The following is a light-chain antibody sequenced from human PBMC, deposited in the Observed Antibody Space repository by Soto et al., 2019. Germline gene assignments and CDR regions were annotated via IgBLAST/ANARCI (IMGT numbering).Light chain of an antibody. V-gene: IGLV2-14*01. CDR1: SSDVGGYNY. J-gene: IGLJ1*01. CDR3: SSYTSSSTV. CDR2: EVS. Sequence: QSVLTQPASVSGSPGQSITISCTGTSSDVGGYNYVSWYQQNPGKAPKLMIYEVSNRPSGVSNRFSGSKSGNTASLTISGLQAEDEADYYCSSYTSSSTVFGTGTKLTVL.